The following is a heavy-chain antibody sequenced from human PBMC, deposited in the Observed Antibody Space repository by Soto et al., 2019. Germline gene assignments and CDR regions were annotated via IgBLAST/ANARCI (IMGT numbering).Heavy chain of an antibody. V-gene: IGHV4-59*01. Sequence: SETLSITCTVSGGSISSYYWSWIRQPPGKGLEWIGYIYYSGSTNYNPSLKSRVTISVDTSKNQFSLKLSSVTAADTAVYYCARGYGDGAFDIWGQGTMVTVSS. J-gene: IGHJ3*02. CDR1: GGSISSYY. D-gene: IGHD4-17*01. CDR2: IYYSGST. CDR3: ARGYGDGAFDI.